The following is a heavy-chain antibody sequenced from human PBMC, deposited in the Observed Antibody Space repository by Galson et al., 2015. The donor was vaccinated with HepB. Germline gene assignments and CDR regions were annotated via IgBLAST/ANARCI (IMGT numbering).Heavy chain of an antibody. CDR2: ISAYNGNT. V-gene: IGHV1-18*01. CDR3: ARERVGELSLIDAVDI. CDR1: GYTFTSYG. J-gene: IGHJ3*02. D-gene: IGHD3-16*02. Sequence: QSGAEVKKPGASVKVSCKASGYTFTSYGISWVRQAPGQGLEWMGWISAYNGNTNYAQKLQGRVTMTTDTSTSTAYMELRSLGSDDTAVYYCARERVGELSLIDAVDIWGQGTMVTVSS.